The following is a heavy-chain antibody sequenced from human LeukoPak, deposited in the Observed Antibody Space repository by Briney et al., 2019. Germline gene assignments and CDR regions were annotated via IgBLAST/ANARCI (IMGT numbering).Heavy chain of an antibody. Sequence: GGSLRLSCAASTFTFSSYAMSWVRQAPGKGLEWVSSIDTISSDIYYADSVRGRFTISRDNAKRSVYLQMNSLRAEDTAVYYCARLITARLKGSYYFDYWGLGTLVTVSS. V-gene: IGHV3-21*01. J-gene: IGHJ4*02. D-gene: IGHD6-6*01. CDR3: ARLITARLKGSYYFDY. CDR2: IDTISSDI. CDR1: TFTFSSYA.